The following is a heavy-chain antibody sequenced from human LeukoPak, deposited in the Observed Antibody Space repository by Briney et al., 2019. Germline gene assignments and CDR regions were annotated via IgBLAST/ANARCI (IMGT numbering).Heavy chain of an antibody. V-gene: IGHV1-18*01. Sequence: GASVKVSCKASGYTFTSYGISWVRQAPGQGLEWMGWISAYNGNTNYAQKLQGRVTMTTDTSTSTAYMELRSLRSDDTAVYYCARDPPFGSSSWYPGDYWGQGTLVTVSS. D-gene: IGHD6-13*01. CDR1: GYTFTSYG. CDR3: ARDPPFGSSSWYPGDY. J-gene: IGHJ4*02. CDR2: ISAYNGNT.